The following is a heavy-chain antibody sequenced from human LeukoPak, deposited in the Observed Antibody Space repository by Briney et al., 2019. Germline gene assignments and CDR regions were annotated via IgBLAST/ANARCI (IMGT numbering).Heavy chain of an antibody. CDR2: IHSNGYT. CDR3: AQRQGLMSGTYDYFDP. J-gene: IGHJ5*02. Sequence: PSETLSLTCTVSGGSISGYYWTWIRQPPGQGLEWIAYIHSNGYTNYNPSLRSRVTISVDPSKNQFSLTVTPVTAADTAIYYCAQRQGLMSGTYDYFDPWGQGALVTVSS. D-gene: IGHD1-26*01. V-gene: IGHV4-4*09. CDR1: GGSISGYY.